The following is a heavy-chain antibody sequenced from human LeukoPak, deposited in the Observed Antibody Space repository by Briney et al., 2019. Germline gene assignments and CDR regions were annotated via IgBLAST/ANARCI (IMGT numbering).Heavy chain of an antibody. Sequence: PGGSLRLSCAASGFTVSSNYMSWVRQAPGKGLEWVSVIYSGGSTYYADSVKGRFTISRHNSKNTLYLQMNSLRAEDTAVYYCARSSGSCTSTTCYTVYFDYWGQGTLVTVSS. CDR2: IYSGGST. CDR3: ARSSGSCTSTTCYTVYFDY. D-gene: IGHD2-2*02. V-gene: IGHV3-53*04. J-gene: IGHJ4*02. CDR1: GFTVSSNY.